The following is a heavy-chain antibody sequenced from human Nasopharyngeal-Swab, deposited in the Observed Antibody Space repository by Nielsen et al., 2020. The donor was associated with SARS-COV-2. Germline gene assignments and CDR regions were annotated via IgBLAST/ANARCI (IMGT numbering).Heavy chain of an antibody. J-gene: IGHJ5*02. Sequence: WVRQAPEKGLEWMGVITPIGGATNYARKFRGRVTMTRDPSTSTVYLDLSSLKSEDTAVYFCASEPGGMASPGKHFDPWGQGTLVTVSS. CDR3: ASEPGGMASPGKHFDP. V-gene: IGHV1-46*01. CDR2: ITPIGGAT. D-gene: IGHD3-16*01.